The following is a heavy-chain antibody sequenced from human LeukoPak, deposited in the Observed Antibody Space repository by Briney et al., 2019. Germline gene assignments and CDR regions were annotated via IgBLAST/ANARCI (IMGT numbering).Heavy chain of an antibody. V-gene: IGHV4-59*01. Sequence: SSETLSLTCSVSGGSISSYYWSWIRQPPGKGLEWIGHIYYSGSTNYNPSLKSRVTISVNTSKNEFSLKLSSVTAADTAVYYCARHDWSYPYFDYWGQGILVTVSS. CDR1: GGSISSYY. J-gene: IGHJ4*02. D-gene: IGHD1-7*01. CDR3: ARHDWSYPYFDY. CDR2: IYYSGST.